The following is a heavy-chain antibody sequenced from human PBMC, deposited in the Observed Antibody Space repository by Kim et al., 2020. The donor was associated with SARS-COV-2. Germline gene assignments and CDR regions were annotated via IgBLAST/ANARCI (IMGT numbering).Heavy chain of an antibody. CDR1: GFTFSSYA. J-gene: IGHJ3*02. CDR2: ISGSGGST. Sequence: GGSLRLSCAASGFTFSSYAMSWVRQAPGKGLEWVSAISGSGGSTCYADSVKGRFTISRDNSKNTLYLQMNSLRAEDTAVYYCAKDREGTTSSGRAFDIWGQGTMVTVSS. V-gene: IGHV3-23*01. CDR3: AKDREGTTSSGRAFDI. D-gene: IGHD2-15*01.